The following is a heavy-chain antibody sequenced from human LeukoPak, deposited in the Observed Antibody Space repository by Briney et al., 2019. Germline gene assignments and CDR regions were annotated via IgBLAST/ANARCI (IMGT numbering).Heavy chain of an antibody. CDR1: GVSMTEYY. CDR3: ARPKSSFLSNDAFDI. D-gene: IGHD2/OR15-2a*01. CDR2: TGYSGRT. Sequence: SETLSLTCTVSGVSMTEYYWNWIRQSPGKGLEWIGYTGYSGRTNYNPSLKSRVTISVDKSKNQFSLKLSSVTAADTAVSYCARPKSSFLSNDAFDIWGQGTMVTVSS. J-gene: IGHJ3*02. V-gene: IGHV4-59*08.